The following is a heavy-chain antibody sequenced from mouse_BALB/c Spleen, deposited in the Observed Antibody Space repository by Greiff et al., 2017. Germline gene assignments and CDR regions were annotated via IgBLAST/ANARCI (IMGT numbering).Heavy chain of an antibody. Sequence: VQLQQSGAELAKPGASVKMSCKASGYTFTSYWMHWVKQRPGQGLEWIGYINPSTGYTEYNQKFKDKATLTADKSSSTAYMQLSSLTSEDSAVYYCARFLMIKDAMDYWGQGTSVTVSS. J-gene: IGHJ4*01. CDR1: GYTFTSYW. CDR3: ARFLMIKDAMDY. CDR2: INPSTGYT. D-gene: IGHD2-4*01. V-gene: IGHV1-7*01.